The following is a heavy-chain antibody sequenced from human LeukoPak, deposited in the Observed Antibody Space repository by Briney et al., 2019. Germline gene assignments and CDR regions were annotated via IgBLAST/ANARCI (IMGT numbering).Heavy chain of an antibody. CDR1: GFTFGSYW. CDR3: ARAGYCSGGSCYFDH. V-gene: IGHV3-74*01. CDR2: INTDGSST. Sequence: GGSLRLSCAASGFTFGSYWMHWVRHAPGKGLVWVSRINTDGSSTSDAGSVRGRVTISRDNAKNTLYLQMNSLSAEDTAVYYCARAGYCSGGSCYFDHWGQGTQVIVSS. J-gene: IGHJ4*02. D-gene: IGHD2-15*01.